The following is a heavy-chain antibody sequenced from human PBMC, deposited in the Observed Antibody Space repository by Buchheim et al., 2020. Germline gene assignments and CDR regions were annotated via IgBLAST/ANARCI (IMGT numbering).Heavy chain of an antibody. V-gene: IGHV4-59*01. CDR3: ARRGQWLEYDY. CDR2: MYYSGST. Sequence: QVQLQESGPGLVKPSETLSLSCTVSGASITSYYWSWIRQAPGKGLEWIGCMYYSGSTSYNPSLKSRLRISIDTSKNQFSLKLTSVTAADTAVYYCARRGQWLEYDYWGQGAL. J-gene: IGHJ4*02. D-gene: IGHD6-19*01. CDR1: GASITSYY.